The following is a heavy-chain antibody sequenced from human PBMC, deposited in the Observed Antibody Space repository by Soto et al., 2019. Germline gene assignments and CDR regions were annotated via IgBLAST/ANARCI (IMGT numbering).Heavy chain of an antibody. Sequence: QVQLVESGGGVVQPGRSLRLSCAASGFTFSSYGMHWVRQAPGEGLEWVAVISYDGSNKYYADSVKGRFTISRDNFKNTLYLQMNSLRAEDTAVYYCAKSDLVLKGWGQGTLVTVSS. CDR2: ISYDGSNK. V-gene: IGHV3-30*18. D-gene: IGHD2-8*01. CDR3: AKSDLVLKG. CDR1: GFTFSSYG. J-gene: IGHJ4*02.